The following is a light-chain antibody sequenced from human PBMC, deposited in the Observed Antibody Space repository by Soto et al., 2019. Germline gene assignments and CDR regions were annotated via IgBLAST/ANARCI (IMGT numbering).Light chain of an antibody. Sequence: IVLTQSPGTLSVSPGERATLSCRASQSVGYHLAWYQQKPGQAPRLLIYDASNRATGIPARFSGSGSGTDFTLAISSLEPEDFAVYYCQQRSNWPPVTFGGGTKVDIK. V-gene: IGKV3-11*01. J-gene: IGKJ4*01. CDR3: QQRSNWPPVT. CDR1: QSVGYH. CDR2: DAS.